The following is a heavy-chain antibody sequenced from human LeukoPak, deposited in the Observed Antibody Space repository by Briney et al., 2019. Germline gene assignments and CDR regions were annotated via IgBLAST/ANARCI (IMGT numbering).Heavy chain of an antibody. V-gene: IGHV3-7*05. CDR1: GFTFSNYW. CDR2: IKYGGREK. J-gene: IGHJ6*02. CDR3: ARARGMEV. Sequence: GGSLRLSCAASGFTFSNYWMTWVRQAPGTGLEWVASIKYGGREKFYVDPVKGRFTISGDNAKNSLYLQMNSLRPEDTALYYCARARGMEVWGQGTTVTVSS.